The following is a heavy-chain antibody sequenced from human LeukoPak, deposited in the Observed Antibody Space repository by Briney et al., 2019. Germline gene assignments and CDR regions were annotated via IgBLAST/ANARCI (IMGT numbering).Heavy chain of an antibody. CDR2: IKQDGSEK. Sequence: GGSLRLSCAASGFTFSSYWMSWVRQAPGKGLEWVANIKQDGSEKYYVDSVKGRFTISRDNAKNSLFLQMNSLRAEDTAVYYCARGRQNSGSYSDAFDIWGQGTMVTVSS. CDR1: GFTFSSYW. CDR3: ARGRQNSGSYSDAFDI. J-gene: IGHJ3*02. D-gene: IGHD1-26*01. V-gene: IGHV3-7*01.